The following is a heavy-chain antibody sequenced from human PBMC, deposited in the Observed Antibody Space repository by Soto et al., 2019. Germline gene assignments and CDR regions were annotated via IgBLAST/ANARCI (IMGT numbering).Heavy chain of an antibody. V-gene: IGHV1-69*04. Sequence: ASVKVSCKASGGTFSSYTISWVRQAPGQGLEWMGRIIPILGIANYAQKFQGRVTITADKSTSTAYMELSSLRSEDTAVYYCARDGSGSYQGYYYYYMDVWGKGTTVTVSS. CDR3: ARDGSGSYQGYYYYYMDV. J-gene: IGHJ6*03. D-gene: IGHD3-10*01. CDR2: IIPILGIA. CDR1: GGTFSSYT.